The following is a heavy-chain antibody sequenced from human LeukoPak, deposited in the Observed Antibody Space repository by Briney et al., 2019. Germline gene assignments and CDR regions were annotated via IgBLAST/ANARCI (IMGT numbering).Heavy chain of an antibody. D-gene: IGHD6-19*01. CDR2: IIPIFGTA. V-gene: IGHV1-69*13. CDR3: ARRATAVWTEYYFDY. CDR1: GGTFSSYA. Sequence: GASVKVSCKASGGTFSSYAISWVRQAPGQGLEWMGGIIPIFGTADYAQKFQGRVTITADESTSTAYMELNSLRSEDTAVYYCARRATAVWTEYYFDYWGQGTLVTVSS. J-gene: IGHJ4*02.